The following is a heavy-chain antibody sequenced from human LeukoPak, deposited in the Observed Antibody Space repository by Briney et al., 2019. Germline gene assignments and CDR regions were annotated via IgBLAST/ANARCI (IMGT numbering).Heavy chain of an antibody. CDR3: ARTDSGYDSVDY. Sequence: ASVKVSCKASGYTFTSYYMHWVRQAPEQGLEWMGIINPSGGSTSYAQKFQGRVTMTRDTSTSTVYMELSSLRSEDTAVYYCARTDSGYDSVDYWGQGTLVTVSS. CDR2: INPSGGST. CDR1: GYTFTSYY. D-gene: IGHD5-12*01. J-gene: IGHJ4*02. V-gene: IGHV1-46*01.